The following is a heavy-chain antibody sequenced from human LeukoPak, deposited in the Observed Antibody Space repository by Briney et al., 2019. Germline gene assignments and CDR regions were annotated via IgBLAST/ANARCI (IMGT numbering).Heavy chain of an antibody. Sequence: GGSLRLACAASGFTFSIYAMSWVRQAPGKGLEWVSAISGSGGSTYYADSVKGRFTISRDNSKNTLYLQMNSLRAEDTAVYYCAKVGNYDYVWGSYRGCFDYWGQGTLVTVSS. J-gene: IGHJ4*02. V-gene: IGHV3-23*01. D-gene: IGHD3-16*02. CDR3: AKVGNYDYVWGSYRGCFDY. CDR2: ISGSGGST. CDR1: GFTFSIYA.